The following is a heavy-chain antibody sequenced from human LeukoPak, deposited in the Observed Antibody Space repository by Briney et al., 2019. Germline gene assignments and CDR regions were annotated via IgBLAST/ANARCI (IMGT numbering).Heavy chain of an antibody. J-gene: IGHJ4*01. CDR2: INPNSVGT. D-gene: IGHD3-16*01. Sequence: GASVKVSCKASGYTFTGYYIHWVRQAPGQGLEWMGWINPNSVGTDYAQKFQGRVTMTSDASINTAYMELSRLTSDDTAMYYWARGETLGEQRRYFYFRGQGTLATGSS. CDR1: GYTFTGYY. V-gene: IGHV1-2*02. CDR3: ARGETLGEQRRYFYF.